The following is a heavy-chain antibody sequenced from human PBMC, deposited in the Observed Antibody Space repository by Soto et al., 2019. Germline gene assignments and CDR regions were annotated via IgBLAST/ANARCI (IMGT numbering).Heavy chain of an antibody. CDR3: AHSPYTYYYDSSGPLGAFDI. CDR2: MYWNDDK. V-gene: IGHV2-5*01. J-gene: IGHJ3*02. Sequence: SGPTLVKPTQTLTLTCTFSGFSLSTSGVGVGWIRQPPGKALEWLALMYWNDDKRYNPPLKSRLTITKDTSKNQVVLTMTNLDPVDTATYYCAHSPYTYYYDSSGPLGAFDIWGQGTMVTVSS. CDR1: GFSLSTSGVG. D-gene: IGHD3-22*01.